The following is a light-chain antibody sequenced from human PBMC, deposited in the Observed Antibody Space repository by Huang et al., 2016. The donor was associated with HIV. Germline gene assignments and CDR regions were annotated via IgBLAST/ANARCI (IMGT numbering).Light chain of an antibody. CDR2: KVS. CDR3: MQGTHLFT. Sequence: DVVMTQSPLSLSVTLGQPASISCKSSQSLLHSDGDTYLNWFHQRPGQSPRRLIYKVSQRDSCVPDRFSCIWSGTDFTLEISRVEPDYVGVYYCMQGTHLFTFGPGTTVDIK. J-gene: IGKJ3*01. V-gene: IGKV2-30*02. CDR1: QSLLHSDGDTY.